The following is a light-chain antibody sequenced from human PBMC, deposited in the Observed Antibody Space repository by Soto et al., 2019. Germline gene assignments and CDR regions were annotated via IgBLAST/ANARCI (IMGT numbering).Light chain of an antibody. CDR3: QECKSYPRT. CDR2: AAS. Sequence: DIQLTQSPSFLSASVGDRVTITCRASQGISSYLAWYQQKPGKAPKLLIYAASTLQSGVPSRFSGCGFVTEFTLTISRLQPGDFETYYCQECKSYPRTFCQGTKVECK. V-gene: IGKV1-9*01. J-gene: IGKJ1*01. CDR1: QGISSY.